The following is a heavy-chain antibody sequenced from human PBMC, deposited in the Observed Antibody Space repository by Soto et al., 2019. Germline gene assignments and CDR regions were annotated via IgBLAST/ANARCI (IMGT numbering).Heavy chain of an antibody. CDR2: ITGTGVSI. Sequence: EVQLLESGGGLVQPGGSLRLSCVASGFSFSGFAMSWVRQAPGKGLVWVSSITGTGVSIYYADSVRGRFTISRDNSKHTLYLQMSSLRAEDTARYYCAKDSIPYSRSYDLDHWGRGALVTVSS. CDR1: GFSFSGFA. V-gene: IGHV3-23*01. J-gene: IGHJ4*02. D-gene: IGHD6-6*01. CDR3: AKDSIPYSRSYDLDH.